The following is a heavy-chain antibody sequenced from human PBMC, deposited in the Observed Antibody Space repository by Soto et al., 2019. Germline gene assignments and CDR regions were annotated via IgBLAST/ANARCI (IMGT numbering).Heavy chain of an antibody. J-gene: IGHJ3*02. CDR1: GFTFTLYS. Sequence: QVQLVQSGAEVKKPGASVEVSCRASGFTFTLYSMHWVRQAPGQRLEWMGWINGGSGKTKYSQKFQGRVTIARDTSASTAYMEVSSLRSEDTAVYYCARYSGNYQDAFDIWGQGTMVTVSS. CDR3: ARYSGNYQDAFDI. V-gene: IGHV1-3*01. D-gene: IGHD1-26*01. CDR2: INGGSGKT.